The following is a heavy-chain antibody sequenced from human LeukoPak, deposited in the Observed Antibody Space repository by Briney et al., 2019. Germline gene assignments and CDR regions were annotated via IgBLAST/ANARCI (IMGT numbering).Heavy chain of an antibody. D-gene: IGHD1-20*01. CDR3: AGNWSEAGLDI. V-gene: IGHV4-59*08. CDR2: IYYSGST. CDR1: GASLSNYY. Sequence: PETLSLTCTVSGASLSNYYWSWIRQPPGEGLEWIGYIYYSGSTYYNPSLKSRVTISEDTPKKQLSPKLSSVTPARTPLYYCAGNWSEAGLDIWGQGTMVTVSS. J-gene: IGHJ3*02.